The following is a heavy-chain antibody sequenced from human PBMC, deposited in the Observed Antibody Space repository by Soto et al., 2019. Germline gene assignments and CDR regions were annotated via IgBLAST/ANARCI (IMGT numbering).Heavy chain of an antibody. Sequence: SGGSLRLSCAASGFTLSAYDMHWVRQAEGKGLEWVSALGAADDPYYLVSVKGRFTISRENAKNSLYLQMNNLRAGDTAVYYCARAYPGRLPRRADYYFAMDVWGQGTTVTVSS. CDR1: GFTLSAYD. J-gene: IGHJ6*02. D-gene: IGHD2-15*01. CDR2: LGAADDP. V-gene: IGHV3-13*05. CDR3: ARAYPGRLPRRADYYFAMDV.